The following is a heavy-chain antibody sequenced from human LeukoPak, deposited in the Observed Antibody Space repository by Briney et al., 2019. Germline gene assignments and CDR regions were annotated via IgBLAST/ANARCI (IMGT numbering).Heavy chain of an antibody. CDR3: ARSSCRSTSCYFSGSYDYYFDS. D-gene: IGHD2-2*01. V-gene: IGHV1-69*01. CDR1: GGTFSNYA. CDR2: IIPIFDNT. Sequence: SVKVSCKASGGTFSNYAISWVRQAPGQGLEWMGGIIPIFDNTNYAQRFQGRVSITADESTNTAYMELSSLTSEDTAFYFCARSSCRSTSCYFSGSYDYYFDSWGQGSLVTVSS. J-gene: IGHJ4*02.